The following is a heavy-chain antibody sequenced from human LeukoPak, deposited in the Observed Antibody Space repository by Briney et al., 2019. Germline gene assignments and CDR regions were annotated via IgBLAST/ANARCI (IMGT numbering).Heavy chain of an antibody. CDR1: GFTFSNCG. D-gene: IGHD6-6*01. CDR2: IRYDGSNK. V-gene: IGHV3-30*02. CDR3: ARSTSYSLDY. J-gene: IGHJ4*02. Sequence: GGSLRLSCAASGFTFSNCGMHWVRQAPGKGLEWVAFIRYDGSNKYYADSVKGRFTISRDNSKNTLYLQMNSLRAEDTAVYYCARSTSYSLDYWGQGTLVTVSS.